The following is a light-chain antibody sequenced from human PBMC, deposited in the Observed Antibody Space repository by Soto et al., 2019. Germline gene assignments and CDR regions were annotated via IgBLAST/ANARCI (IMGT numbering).Light chain of an antibody. CDR2: GAS. V-gene: IGKV3-20*01. Sequence: VLTQSPGTLSLSPGERATLSCRAIQSVSSGYLAWYQQKPGQAPRLLIYGASNRATGIPDRLSGSGSGTDFTLTISRLEPEDFAVYYCQQYGSSGTFGQGTKVDIK. J-gene: IGKJ1*01. CDR1: QSVSSGY. CDR3: QQYGSSGT.